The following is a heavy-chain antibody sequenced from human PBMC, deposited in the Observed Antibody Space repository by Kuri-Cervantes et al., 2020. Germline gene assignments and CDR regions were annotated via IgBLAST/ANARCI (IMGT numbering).Heavy chain of an antibody. J-gene: IGHJ6*02. CDR2: IYYSGST. V-gene: IGHV4-59*01. CDR1: GGSISSYY. Sequence: SETLSLTCTVSGGSISSYYWSWIRQPPGKGLEWIGYIYYSGSTNYNPSLKSRVTISVDTSKNQFSLKLSSVTAADTAVYYCATHTSLLWFGELLSHVPRLRYYYYGMDVWGQGTTVTVSS. D-gene: IGHD3-10*01. CDR3: ATHTSLLWFGELLSHVPRLRYYYYGMDV.